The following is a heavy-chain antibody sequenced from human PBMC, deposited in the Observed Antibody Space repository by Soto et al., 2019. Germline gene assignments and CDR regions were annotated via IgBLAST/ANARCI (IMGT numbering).Heavy chain of an antibody. Sequence: GVLRLSCAASGFTFSNYWMHWVRQAPGKGLVWVSRIDNDGSTTTYSDSVRGRFTISRDNAQNTLYLQMNSLRAEDTAVYYCARGPAGYSYGSYWGQGTLVTVSS. V-gene: IGHV3-74*01. CDR3: ARGPAGYSYGSY. J-gene: IGHJ4*02. D-gene: IGHD5-18*01. CDR1: GFTFSNYW. CDR2: IDNDGSTT.